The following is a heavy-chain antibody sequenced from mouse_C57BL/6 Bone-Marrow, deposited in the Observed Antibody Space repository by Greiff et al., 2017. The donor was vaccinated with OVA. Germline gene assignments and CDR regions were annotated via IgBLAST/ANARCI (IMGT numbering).Heavy chain of an antibody. Sequence: VQLKESGPELVKPGASVKISCKASGYTFTDYYMNWVKQSHGKSLEWIGDINPNNGGTSYNQKFKGKATLTVDKSSSTAYMELRSLTSEDSAVYYCARMSNYRYYYAMDYWGQGTSVTVSS. V-gene: IGHV1-26*01. J-gene: IGHJ4*01. CDR3: ARMSNYRYYYAMDY. D-gene: IGHD2-5*01. CDR2: INPNNGGT. CDR1: GYTFTDYY.